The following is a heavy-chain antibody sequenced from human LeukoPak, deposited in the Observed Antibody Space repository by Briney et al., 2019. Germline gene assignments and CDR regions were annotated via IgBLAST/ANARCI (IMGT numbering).Heavy chain of an antibody. V-gene: IGHV3-23*01. CDR3: AKGYSYGFRDVFDI. Sequence: GSLDLSFAASWLTFSNYAMNWGRPAPGEGLEWVSAISGSGSSTYYADSVKGRFTISRDNSKKTLYLQMNSLRAEDTAVYYCAKGYSYGFRDVFDIWGQGTMVTVSS. D-gene: IGHD5-18*01. CDR2: ISGSGSST. J-gene: IGHJ3*02. CDR1: WLTFSNYA.